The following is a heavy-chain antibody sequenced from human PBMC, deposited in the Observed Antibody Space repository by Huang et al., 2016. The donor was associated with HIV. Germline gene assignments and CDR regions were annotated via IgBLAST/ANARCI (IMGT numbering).Heavy chain of an antibody. CDR1: GDSFSSAPYS. J-gene: IGHJ4*02. V-gene: IGHV4-30-2*01. CDR2: IYRSGIT. D-gene: IGHD1-1*01. CDR3: ARGAANSEYYFDC. Sequence: QLLLQESGSGLVKPSQTLSLTCAVSGDSFSSAPYSWNWIRQPPGKGPEWIGYIYRSGITYDIPSLRSRVTVSVARSKNQFSLNLSAVNVADTAVYYCARGAANSEYYFDCWGQGTPVTVSS.